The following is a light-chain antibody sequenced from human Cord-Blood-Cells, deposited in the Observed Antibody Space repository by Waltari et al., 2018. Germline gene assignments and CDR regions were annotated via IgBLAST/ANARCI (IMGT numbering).Light chain of an antibody. CDR2: AAS. CDR1: QRISSY. J-gene: IGKJ5*01. Sequence: DIQMTQSPSSLSASVGDRVHITCRARQRISSYLHWSQQKPGKHPKLLIYAASSLQSGVPSRFSGSGSGTDFSLTISSLQPEDFATYYCQQSYSTPPITFGQGTRLEIK. CDR3: QQSYSTPPIT. V-gene: IGKV1-39*01.